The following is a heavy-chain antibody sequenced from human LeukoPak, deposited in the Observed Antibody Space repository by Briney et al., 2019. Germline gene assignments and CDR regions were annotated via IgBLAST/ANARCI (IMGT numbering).Heavy chain of an antibody. J-gene: IGHJ4*02. D-gene: IGHD5-24*01. Sequence: ASVKVSCKASDYSFTSYDINWVRQAPGQGLEWMGWISSYNENTNYARKFQARVTMTAVTSTSTAYLELWSLRSDDTAVYYCARGRDGYNPFFDYWGQGTLVTVSS. CDR1: DYSFTSYD. CDR2: ISSYNENT. CDR3: ARGRDGYNPFFDY. V-gene: IGHV1-18*01.